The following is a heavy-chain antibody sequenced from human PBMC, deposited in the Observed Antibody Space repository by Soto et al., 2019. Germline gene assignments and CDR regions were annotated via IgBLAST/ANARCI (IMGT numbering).Heavy chain of an antibody. D-gene: IGHD5-12*01. V-gene: IGHV3-48*01. CDR2: ISSSSSTI. J-gene: IGHJ6*03. Sequence: EVQLVESGGGLVQPGGSLRLSCAASGFTFSSYSMNWVRQAPGKGLEWVSYISSSSSTIYYADSVKGRFTISRDNAKNALYLQMNSLRAEDTAVYYCARDPKGGYDPHYYMDVWGKGTPVTVSS. CDR3: ARDPKGGYDPHYYMDV. CDR1: GFTFSSYS.